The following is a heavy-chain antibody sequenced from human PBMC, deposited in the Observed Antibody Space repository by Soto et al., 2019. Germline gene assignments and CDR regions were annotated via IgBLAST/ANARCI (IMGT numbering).Heavy chain of an antibody. CDR1: GGTFSSYT. Sequence: QVQLVQSGAEVKKPGSSVKVSCKASGGTFSSYTISWVRQAPGQGLEWMGRIIPILGIANSAQKFQGRVTITADKSTSTAYMELSSLRSEDTAVYYCARNRKLAAASTFDYWGQGTLVTVSS. CDR2: IIPILGIA. CDR3: ARNRKLAAASTFDY. J-gene: IGHJ4*02. V-gene: IGHV1-69*02. D-gene: IGHD6-13*01.